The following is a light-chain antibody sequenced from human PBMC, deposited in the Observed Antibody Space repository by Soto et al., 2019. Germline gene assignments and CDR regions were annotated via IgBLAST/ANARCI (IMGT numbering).Light chain of an antibody. CDR1: SSDVGSYDL. CDR3: CSYAGSGTFV. V-gene: IGLV2-23*01. J-gene: IGLJ1*01. CDR2: EDT. Sequence: QSALNQPASVSGSPGQSITISCTGTSSDVGSYDLVSWYQQPPGKAPKLMIYEDTKRPSGISTRFSGSKSGNAASLTISGLQAEDEADYYCCSYAGSGTFVFGTGTKLTVL.